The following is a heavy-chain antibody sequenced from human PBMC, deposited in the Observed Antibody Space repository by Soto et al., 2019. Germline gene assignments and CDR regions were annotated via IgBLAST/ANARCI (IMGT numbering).Heavy chain of an antibody. V-gene: IGHV3-21*01. CDR3: ARDRLARGIPVAGRIDY. Sequence: GRSLRLSCAASGFIFSHLSMNWVRQAPGKGLEWVSSISSTGALMYYADSVKGRFTISRDDADNSLYLQMNSLRVEDTAVYYCARDRLARGIPVAGRIDYWGQGALVTVSS. CDR1: GFIFSHLS. J-gene: IGHJ4*02. D-gene: IGHD6-19*01. CDR2: ISSTGALM.